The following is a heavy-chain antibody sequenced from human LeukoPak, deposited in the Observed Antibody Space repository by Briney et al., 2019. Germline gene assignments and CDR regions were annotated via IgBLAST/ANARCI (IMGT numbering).Heavy chain of an antibody. CDR1: GFTVSSNY. CDR3: AKGRNGGYDWGAAFDI. V-gene: IGHV3-53*01. CDR2: IYSGGST. J-gene: IGHJ3*02. D-gene: IGHD5-12*01. Sequence: GGSLRLSCAASGFTVSSNYMSWVRQAPGKGLEWVSVIYSGGSTYYADSVKGRFTISRDNSKNALYLQMNSLRAEDTAIYYCAKGRNGGYDWGAAFDIWGQGSMVTVSS.